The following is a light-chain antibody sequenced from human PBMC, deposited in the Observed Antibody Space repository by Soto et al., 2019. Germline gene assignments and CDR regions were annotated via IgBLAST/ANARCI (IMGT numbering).Light chain of an antibody. CDR1: QSISSSY. CDR2: GAS. V-gene: IGKV3-20*01. CDR3: HQYGLSPWT. J-gene: IGKJ1*01. Sequence: DIVLTQSPGTLSSSPGERATLSCRASQSISSSYLAWYQQRPGQAPRLLIYGASSRATGIPDRFSGSGSGTDFTLTISRLEPEDFAVYYCHQYGLSPWTFGQGTKVEI.